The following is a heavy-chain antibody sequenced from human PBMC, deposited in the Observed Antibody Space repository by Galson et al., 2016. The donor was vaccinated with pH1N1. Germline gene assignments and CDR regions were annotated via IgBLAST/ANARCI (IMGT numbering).Heavy chain of an antibody. V-gene: IGHV1-69*04. CDR1: GGAFSRNA. CDR2: VIPIFSIV. CDR3: ARSPSTVVAPCEPFDI. D-gene: IGHD4-23*01. Sequence: SVKVSCKASGGAFSRNAISWVRQAPGQGLECMGRVIPIFSIVKYAQKFQGRVTISADKSTSTAYMELSNLSSEDTAVYYCARSPSTVVAPCEPFDIWGQGTMVTVSS. J-gene: IGHJ3*02.